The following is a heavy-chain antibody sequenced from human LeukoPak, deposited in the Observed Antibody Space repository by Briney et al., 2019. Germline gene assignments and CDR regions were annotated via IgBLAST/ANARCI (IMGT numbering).Heavy chain of an antibody. D-gene: IGHD2-21*02. J-gene: IGHJ4*02. V-gene: IGHV3-48*03. CDR2: ISTTDTTK. CDR1: GFTFSSYE. CDR3: ARETLNCGGDRLDY. Sequence: PGGSLTLSCAASGFTFSSYEWNWVRQPPGKGLEWLSYISTTDTTKYYAESVKGRFTISRDNAKNSLFLQMNSLRAEDTALYYCARETLNCGGDRLDYWGQGTLVTVSS.